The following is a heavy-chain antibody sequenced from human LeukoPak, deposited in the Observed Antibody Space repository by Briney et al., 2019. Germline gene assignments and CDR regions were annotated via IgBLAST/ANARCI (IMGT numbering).Heavy chain of an antibody. CDR2: IKQDGSET. CDR1: GFTFSSHL. V-gene: IGHV3-7*01. J-gene: IGHJ4*02. CDR3: ARDRVWTVLY. Sequence: GGSLRLSCAASGFTFSSHLMTWVRQAPGKGLEWVANIKQDGSETYYVDSVKGRFTISRDNAKNSLYLQMNSLRADDTAVYYCARDRVWTVLYWGQGTLVTVSS. D-gene: IGHD6-13*01.